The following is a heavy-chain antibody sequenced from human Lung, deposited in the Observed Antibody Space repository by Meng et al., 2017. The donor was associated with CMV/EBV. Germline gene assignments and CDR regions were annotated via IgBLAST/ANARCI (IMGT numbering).Heavy chain of an antibody. V-gene: IGHV4-4*02. D-gene: IGHD3-10*01. CDR2: IPHRGSS. CDR1: GDSITNHNW. CDR3: LRRSGGSV. J-gene: IGHJ1*01. Sequence: GQLGGPGPALVKPLETLSLTCAVSGDSITNHNWWAWVRQPPGKGLEWIGEIPHRGSSAYNPSLKSRVSMSIDKSKNQFSLKLTSVTAADTAVYHCLRRSGGSVWGQGTLVTVSS.